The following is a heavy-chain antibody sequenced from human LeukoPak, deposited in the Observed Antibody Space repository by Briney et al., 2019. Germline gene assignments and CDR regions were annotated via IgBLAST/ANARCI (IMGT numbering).Heavy chain of an antibody. D-gene: IGHD2-15*01. Sequence: GRSLRLSCAASGFTFSSYGMHWVRQAPGKGLEWVAVIWYDGSNKYYVDSVKGRFTISRDNSKNTLYLQMNSLRAEDTAVYYCARDSTCSGGSCYPYYWGQGTLVTVSS. J-gene: IGHJ4*02. V-gene: IGHV3-33*01. CDR2: IWYDGSNK. CDR1: GFTFSSYG. CDR3: ARDSTCSGGSCYPYY.